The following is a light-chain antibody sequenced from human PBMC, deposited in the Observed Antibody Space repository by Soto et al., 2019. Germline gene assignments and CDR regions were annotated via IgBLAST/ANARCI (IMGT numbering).Light chain of an antibody. CDR1: SSDVGGYNY. Sequence: QSALTQPPSASGSPGQSVTISCTGTSSDVGGYNYVSWYQQYPGKAPKLMIYDVTKRPSGVPDRFSGSKSGNTASLTVSGLQAEDEDDYYCSSYAGSNNLVFGGGTKVTVL. CDR3: SSYAGSNNLV. CDR2: DVT. J-gene: IGLJ2*01. V-gene: IGLV2-8*01.